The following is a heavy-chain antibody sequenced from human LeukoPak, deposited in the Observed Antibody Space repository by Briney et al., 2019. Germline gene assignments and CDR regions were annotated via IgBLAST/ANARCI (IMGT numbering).Heavy chain of an antibody. Sequence: SETLSLTCTVSGGSISSSSYYWGWIRQPPGKGLEWIGSIYYSGSTYYNPSLKSRVTISVDTSKNQFSLKLSSVTAADTAVYYCARPNPYSDAEAFDIWGQGTMVTVSS. D-gene: IGHD1-26*01. J-gene: IGHJ3*02. CDR1: GGSISSSSYY. V-gene: IGHV4-39*07. CDR2: IYYSGST. CDR3: ARPNPYSDAEAFDI.